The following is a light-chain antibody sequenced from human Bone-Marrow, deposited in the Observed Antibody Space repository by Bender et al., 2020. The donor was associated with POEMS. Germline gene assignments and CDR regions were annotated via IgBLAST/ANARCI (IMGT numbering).Light chain of an antibody. Sequence: QSALTQPASVSASPGQSITISCTGTNSDIGNNNLVSWYQQHPGKAPKLMIYEVSKRPSGVSSRFSGSKSGNTASLTISGLQTEDEADYYCSSYTSSSTYVFGTGTKVTVL. V-gene: IGLV2-14*02. CDR1: NSDIGNNNL. CDR3: SSYTSSSTYV. CDR2: EVS. J-gene: IGLJ1*01.